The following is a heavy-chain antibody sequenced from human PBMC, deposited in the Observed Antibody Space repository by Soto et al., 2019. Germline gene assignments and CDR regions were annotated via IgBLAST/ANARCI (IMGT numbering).Heavy chain of an antibody. Sequence: GGSLRLSCAASRFTFSNYAMSWVRQAPGKGLEWVSAISAGGGSTNYADSVKGRFTISRDNSKNTLYLQMNSLRAEDTARYYCASIYSGRFSVWGQGTTVTVSS. D-gene: IGHD1-26*01. CDR1: RFTFSNYA. J-gene: IGHJ6*02. V-gene: IGHV3-23*01. CDR3: ASIYSGRFSV. CDR2: ISAGGGST.